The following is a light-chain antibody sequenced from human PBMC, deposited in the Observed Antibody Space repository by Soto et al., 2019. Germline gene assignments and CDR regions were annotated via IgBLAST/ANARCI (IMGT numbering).Light chain of an antibody. CDR1: QTISNSY. CDR2: DAS. V-gene: IGKV3-20*01. CDR3: QQYGSSPLT. J-gene: IGKJ4*01. Sequence: EIVLTQSPGTLSLSPGQRATLSCRASQTISNSYLAWYQQRPGQAPRLLIYDASSRATGIPDRFSGSGSGTDFTLTISRLEPEDFAVYSCQQYGSSPLTFGGETKVEIK.